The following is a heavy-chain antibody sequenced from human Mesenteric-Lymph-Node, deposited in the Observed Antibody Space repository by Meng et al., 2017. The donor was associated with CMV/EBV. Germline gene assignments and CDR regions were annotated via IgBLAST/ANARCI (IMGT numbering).Heavy chain of an antibody. CDR3: ARATLDYDFWSGYH. CDR2: IYHSGST. V-gene: IGHV4-31*02. Sequence: SGCSISSGGSYWSWIRQYPGKGLEWIGYIYHSGSTYYNPSLKSRVTISEDTSKNQFSLKLSSVTAADTAVYYCARATLDYDFWSGYHWGQGTLVTVSS. J-gene: IGHJ5*02. D-gene: IGHD3-3*01. CDR1: GCSISSGGSY.